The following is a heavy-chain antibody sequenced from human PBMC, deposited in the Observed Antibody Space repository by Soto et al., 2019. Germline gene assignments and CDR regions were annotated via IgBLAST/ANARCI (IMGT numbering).Heavy chain of an antibody. CDR1: GYTFTGYY. J-gene: IGHJ4*02. V-gene: IGHV1-69*01. CDR3: ARGPGGGPNYELDY. Sequence: QVQLVQSGAEVKKPGASVKVSCKASGYTFTGYYMHWVRQAPGQGLEWMGWINPIFGTANYAQKFQGRVTITADESTSTAYMELSSLRSEDTAVYYCARGPGGGPNYELDYWGQGTLVTVSS. D-gene: IGHD1-7*01. CDR2: INPIFGTA.